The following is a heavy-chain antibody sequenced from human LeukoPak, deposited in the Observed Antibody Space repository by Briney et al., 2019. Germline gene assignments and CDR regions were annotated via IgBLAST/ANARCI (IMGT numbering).Heavy chain of an antibody. CDR3: AKTQGYFDY. CDR1: GFTFSNYG. V-gene: IGHV3-23*01. J-gene: IGHJ4*02. CDR2: ISGSGGTT. Sequence: PGGSLRLSCAASGFTFSNYGMTWVRQAPGKGLEWVSGISGSGGTTYDADSVEGRLTVSRDNSKNILYLQMNSLRADDTAVYFCAKTQGYFDYWGQGTLVTVSS.